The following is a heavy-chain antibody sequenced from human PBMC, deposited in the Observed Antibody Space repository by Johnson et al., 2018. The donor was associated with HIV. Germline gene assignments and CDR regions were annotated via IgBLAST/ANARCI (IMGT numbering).Heavy chain of an antibody. Sequence: QVQLVEPGGGLVQPGRSLRLSCAASGFTFSNYGMHWVRQAPGKGLERVAVISYDGSNKYYADFLKGRFTISRDNAKNPLFLQMKSLRAEDTAVYYCARPRVSSGRHGCFDLWGQGKMVTVSS. CDR3: ARPRVSSGRHGCFDL. CDR2: ISYDGSNK. V-gene: IGHV3-30*03. CDR1: GFTFSNYG. D-gene: IGHD3-22*01. J-gene: IGHJ3*01.